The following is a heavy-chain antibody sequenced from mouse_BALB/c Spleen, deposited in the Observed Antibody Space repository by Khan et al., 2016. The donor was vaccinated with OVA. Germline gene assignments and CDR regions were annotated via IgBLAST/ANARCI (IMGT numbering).Heavy chain of an antibody. Sequence: QVQLQQSGPGLVQPSQSLSITCTVSGFSLTSYGVHWVRQSPGKGLEWLGVIWSGGSTDSNAAFITRLSISKDNSKSQVFFKMNRLQANDTAIYYCARNGDYVHWYFDVWGAGTTVTVSS. CDR3: ARNGDYVHWYFDV. CDR2: IWSGGST. J-gene: IGHJ1*01. CDR1: GFSLTSYG. D-gene: IGHD2-13*01. V-gene: IGHV2-2*02.